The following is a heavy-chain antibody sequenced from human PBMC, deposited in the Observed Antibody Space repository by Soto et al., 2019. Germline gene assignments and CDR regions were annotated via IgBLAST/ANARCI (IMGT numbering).Heavy chain of an antibody. V-gene: IGHV4-34*01. CDR3: ERGEYSNYRHRSMDV. Sequence: WETLSLTCAVYGLSFSGYCWSWIRQPPGKGLEWIGEMNHSGSTNYNPSLKCRVTISVDTCKNQFSMKQRHVTAADTAVYYCERGEYSNYRHRSMDVWGQGTMVTVSS. CDR2: MNHSGST. J-gene: IGHJ6*02. D-gene: IGHD4-4*01. CDR1: GLSFSGYC.